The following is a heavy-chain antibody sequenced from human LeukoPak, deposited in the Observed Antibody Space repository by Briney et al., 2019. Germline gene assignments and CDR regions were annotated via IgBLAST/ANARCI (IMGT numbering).Heavy chain of an antibody. CDR2: VNPSSGGT. CDR1: GYSFTAYY. CDR3: ATSEISTIKNFDH. D-gene: IGHD5-24*01. J-gene: IGHJ4*02. V-gene: IGHV1-2*02. Sequence: GASVKVSRKASGYSFTAYYIHWVRQAPAQGLEWMGWVNPSSGGTNFAEKFQGRVTMTRDTSISTAYMELSRLRSDDTAVYYCATSEISTIKNFDHWGQGTLVTVSS.